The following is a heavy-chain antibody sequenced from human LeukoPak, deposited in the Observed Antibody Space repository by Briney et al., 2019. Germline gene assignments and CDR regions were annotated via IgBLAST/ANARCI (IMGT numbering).Heavy chain of an antibody. CDR2: ISSSSSYT. CDR1: GFTFSDYY. V-gene: IGHV3-11*03. Sequence: PGGSLRLSCAASGFTFSDYYMSWIRQAPGKGLEWVSYISSSSSYTNYADSVKGRFTISRDNSKNPLFLQMNSLRVEDTAVYYCARMFLGSGWYIDYWGQGTLVTVSS. CDR3: ARMFLGSGWYIDY. D-gene: IGHD6-19*01. J-gene: IGHJ4*02.